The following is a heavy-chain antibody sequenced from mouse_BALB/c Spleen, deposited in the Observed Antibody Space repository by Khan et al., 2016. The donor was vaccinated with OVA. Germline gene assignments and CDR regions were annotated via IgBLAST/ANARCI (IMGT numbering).Heavy chain of an antibody. CDR1: GFSLTSYG. D-gene: IGHD1-3*01. CDR3: AILEDI. CDR2: IWAGGST. V-gene: IGHV2-9*02. Sequence: QVQLKQSGPGLVAPSQSLSITCTVSGFSLTSYGVHWVRQPPGKGLEWLGVIWAGGSTNYNSAIMSRLSISKDKSKSQLFLKMHSLQADDTAMYYYAILEDIWGQGTTLTVSS. J-gene: IGHJ2*01.